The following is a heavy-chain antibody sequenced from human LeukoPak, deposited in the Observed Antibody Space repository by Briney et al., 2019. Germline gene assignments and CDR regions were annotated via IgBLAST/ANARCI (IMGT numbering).Heavy chain of an antibody. CDR3: AREDARYSSSGFYFDS. CDR1: GGSISSGDYY. CDR2: IYYSGST. D-gene: IGHD6-6*01. Sequence: SETPSLTCTVSGGSISSGDYYWRWIRQPPGRGLEWIGYIYYSGSTCYSPSLKSRVTISVDTSKNQFSLKLSSVTAADTAVYFCAREDARYSSSGFYFDSWGQGTLVTVSS. J-gene: IGHJ4*02. V-gene: IGHV4-30-4*01.